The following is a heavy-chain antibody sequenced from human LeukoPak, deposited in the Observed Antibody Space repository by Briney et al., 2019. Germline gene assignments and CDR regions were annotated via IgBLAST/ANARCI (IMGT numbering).Heavy chain of an antibody. CDR1: GYPFTGYY. J-gene: IGHJ4*02. V-gene: IGHV1-2*02. D-gene: IGHD3-10*01. CDR2: INPNSGGT. CDR3: ARDGREHQVDRGGYYYDY. Sequence: ASVKVSCKASGYPFTGYYIHWVRQAPGQGLEWVGWINPNSGGTNYAQKFQGRVTMTWDTSTSTVHMELRGLRSDDTAVYYCARDGREHQVDRGGYYYDYWGQGSLVTVSS.